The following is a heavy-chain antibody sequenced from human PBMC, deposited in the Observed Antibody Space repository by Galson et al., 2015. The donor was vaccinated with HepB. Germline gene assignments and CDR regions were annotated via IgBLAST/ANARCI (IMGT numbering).Heavy chain of an antibody. J-gene: IGHJ4*02. CDR2: IRYDGSNK. D-gene: IGHD4-17*01. Sequence: LRLSCAASGFTFSSYGMHWVRQAPGKGLEWVAFIRYDGSNKYYADSVKGRFTISRDNSKNTLYLQMNSLRAEDTAVYYCAKDNGGYRAYYFDYWGQGTLVTVSS. CDR3: AKDNGGYRAYYFDY. CDR1: GFTFSSYG. V-gene: IGHV3-30*02.